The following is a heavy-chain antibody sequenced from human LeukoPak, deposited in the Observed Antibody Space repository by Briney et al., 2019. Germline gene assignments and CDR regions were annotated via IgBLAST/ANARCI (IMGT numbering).Heavy chain of an antibody. CDR1: GVTFSSYA. CDR2: ISYDGSNK. CDR3: AKDLRYMVSANYSDY. V-gene: IGHV3-30*04. D-gene: IGHD1-14*01. J-gene: IGHJ4*02. Sequence: GGSLRLSCAASGVTFSSYAMHWVRQAPGKGLEWVAVISYDGSNKYYADSVKGRFTISRDNSKNTLYLQMNSLRAEDTAVYYCAKDLRYMVSANYSDYCGQGTLGTVSS.